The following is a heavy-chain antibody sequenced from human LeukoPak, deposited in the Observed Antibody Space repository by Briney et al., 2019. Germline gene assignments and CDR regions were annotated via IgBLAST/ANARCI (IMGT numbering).Heavy chain of an antibody. CDR3: ARDLRGYNYGYGFDT. J-gene: IGHJ3*02. CDR2: VYKSGQI. Sequence: SETLSLTCSVSGDSTTSYYWGWIRQSPGKGPEWLGYVYKSGQIDYNSSLRSRVTVSVDRSKTRFSLRLRSVTAADTAVYYCARDLRGYNYGYGFDTWGQGTMVTVSS. V-gene: IGHV4-59*01. D-gene: IGHD5-18*01. CDR1: GDSTTSYY.